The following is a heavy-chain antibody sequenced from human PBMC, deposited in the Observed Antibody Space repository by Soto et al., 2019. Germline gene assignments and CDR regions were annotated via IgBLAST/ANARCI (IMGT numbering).Heavy chain of an antibody. CDR1: GFIFDDFA. Sequence: EGQLVESGGGFVQPGRSLRLSCAGSGFIFDDFALHWVRQAPGKGLEWVSGISWNSDSIGYADAVKGRFTISRDNAKNSLYLQMNSLRVEDTALCYCTKGGELYDFWSGPLHFDLWGQGTLVTVSS. CDR2: ISWNSDSI. V-gene: IGHV3-9*01. J-gene: IGHJ4*02. D-gene: IGHD3-3*01. CDR3: TKGGELYDFWSGPLHFDL.